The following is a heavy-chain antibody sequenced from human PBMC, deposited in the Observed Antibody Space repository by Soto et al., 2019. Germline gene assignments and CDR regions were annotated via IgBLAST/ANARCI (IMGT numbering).Heavy chain of an antibody. CDR1: GFTFSSYW. D-gene: IGHD3-10*01. CDR2: IKQDGSEK. Sequence: EVQLVESGGGLVQPGGSLRLSRAASGFTFSSYWMSWVRQAPGKGLEWVANIKQDGSEKYYVDSVKGRFTISRDNAKNSLYLQMNSLRAEDTAVYYCARSGLRVVRGVFYGMDVWGQGTTVTVSS. V-gene: IGHV3-7*03. J-gene: IGHJ6*02. CDR3: ARSGLRVVRGVFYGMDV.